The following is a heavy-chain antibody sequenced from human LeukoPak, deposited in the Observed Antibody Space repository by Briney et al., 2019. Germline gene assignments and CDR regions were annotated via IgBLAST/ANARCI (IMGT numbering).Heavy chain of an antibody. Sequence: PSETLSLTCTVSGGSISGYYWNWIRQPPGKGLEWIGCIYYSGSTNYNPSLKSRVTISVDTSKNQFSLKLSSVTAADTAVYYCARYDSWGQGILVTVSS. CDR3: ARYDS. CDR2: IYYSGST. CDR1: GGSISGYY. V-gene: IGHV4-59*12. J-gene: IGHJ4*02.